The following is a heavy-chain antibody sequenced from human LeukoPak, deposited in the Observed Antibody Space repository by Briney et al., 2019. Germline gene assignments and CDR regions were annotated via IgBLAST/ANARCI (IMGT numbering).Heavy chain of an antibody. V-gene: IGHV3-30*02. Sequence: GGSLSLSCAASGITFNSHCMHWVRQAPGKGLEWVTFIRYDGSNKYYADSVKSRFTTSRDNSKNTLYLQMDSLRAEDTAVYYCARRDDYTNYGFDIWGQGTMFTVSS. CDR1: GITFNSHC. D-gene: IGHD4-11*01. CDR2: IRYDGSNK. J-gene: IGHJ3*02. CDR3: ARRDDYTNYGFDI.